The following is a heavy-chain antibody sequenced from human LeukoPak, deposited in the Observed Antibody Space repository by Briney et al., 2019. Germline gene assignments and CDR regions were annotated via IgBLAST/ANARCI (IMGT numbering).Heavy chain of an antibody. CDR2: ISYDGSNK. CDR1: EFTFSSYA. D-gene: IGHD6-13*01. J-gene: IGHJ4*02. CDR3: ARESDSSSWTDFDY. Sequence: GGSLRLSFAASEFTFSSYAMNWFRQAPGKGLEWGAVISYDGSNKYYADSVKGRFTISRDNSKNTLYLQMNSLRAEDTAVYYCARESDSSSWTDFDYWGQGTLVTVSS. V-gene: IGHV3-30-3*01.